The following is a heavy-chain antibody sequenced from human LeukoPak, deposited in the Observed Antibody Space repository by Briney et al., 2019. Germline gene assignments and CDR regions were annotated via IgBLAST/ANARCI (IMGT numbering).Heavy chain of an antibody. V-gene: IGHV1-8*01. Sequence: ASVKVSCKASGYTFTSHHINWVRQAAGQGLEWMGWMNSNSGNTAYAQKFQGRVTMTWDTSINTAYMELDSLRSEDTAVYYCARGRPTNLGGIYWGQGSLVTVSS. J-gene: IGHJ4*02. CDR3: ARGRPTNLGGIY. CDR2: MNSNSGNT. D-gene: IGHD7-27*01. CDR1: GYTFTSHH.